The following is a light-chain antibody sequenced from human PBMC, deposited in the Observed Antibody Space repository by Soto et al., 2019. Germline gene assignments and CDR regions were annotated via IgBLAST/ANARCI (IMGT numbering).Light chain of an antibody. J-gene: IGLJ1*01. CDR1: SSDVGAYDF. CDR2: EVR. Sequence: QSALTQPASVSGSPGQSITISCTGTSSDVGAYDFVSWYQQHPDKAPKLMIYEVRYRPSGVSNRFSGSKSVNTATLTISGLQADDVAEYYCSSYTTLSTRVFGTGTKVTVL. V-gene: IGLV2-14*03. CDR3: SSYTTLSTRV.